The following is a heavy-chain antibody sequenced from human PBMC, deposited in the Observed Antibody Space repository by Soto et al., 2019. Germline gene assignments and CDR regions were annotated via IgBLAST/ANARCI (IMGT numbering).Heavy chain of an antibody. V-gene: IGHV1-3*01. J-gene: IGHJ4*02. CDR1: GYTFTALP. CDR3: ASRPGLEGGPFDF. CDR2: INPGNGYT. Sequence: QVYLVQSGAEVKKPGASVKLSCEASGYTFTALPIHWVRQAPGQRLEWMGWINPGNGYTEYSQKLQDRVTITRVTSASTAYLELNSLKSEDTAVYYCASRPGLEGGPFDFWGQGTLVTVTS. D-gene: IGHD1-1*01.